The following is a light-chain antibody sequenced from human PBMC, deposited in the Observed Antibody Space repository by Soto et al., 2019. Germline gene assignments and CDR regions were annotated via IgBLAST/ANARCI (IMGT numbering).Light chain of an antibody. V-gene: IGKV3-20*01. Sequence: EIVLTQSPATLSLSPGERATLSCRASQSVSSNYLAWYQQKPGQAPRLLIYGASSRATGIPDRFSGSGSGTDFTLTISGLEPEDFAVYYCQQYGSSPLVTFGGGTKVDIK. J-gene: IGKJ4*01. CDR2: GAS. CDR3: QQYGSSPLVT. CDR1: QSVSSNY.